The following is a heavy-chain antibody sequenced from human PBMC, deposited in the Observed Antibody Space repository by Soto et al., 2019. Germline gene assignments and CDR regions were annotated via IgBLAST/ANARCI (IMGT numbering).Heavy chain of an antibody. CDR2: ISSSGSTI. V-gene: IGHV3-11*01. CDR1: GFTFSDNY. J-gene: IGHJ4*02. CDR3: ARGSSGDYRTKGYFDY. D-gene: IGHD1-26*01. Sequence: GGSLRLSCAASGFTFSDNYITWIRQAPGNGLEWIAYISSSGSTIYYADSVKGRFTISRDNAKNSLYLQMNSLRAEDTAVYYCARGSSGDYRTKGYFDYWGQGTLVTVSS.